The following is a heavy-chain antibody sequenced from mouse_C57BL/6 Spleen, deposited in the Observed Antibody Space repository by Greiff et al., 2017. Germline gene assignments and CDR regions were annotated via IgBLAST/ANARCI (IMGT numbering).Heavy chain of an antibody. CDR1: GYTFTDYY. D-gene: IGHD3-2*02. CDR2: INPYNGGT. V-gene: IGHV1-19*01. CDR3: ARKGTAQATSGFAY. Sequence: EVQLQQSGPVLVKPGASVKMSCKASGYTFTDYYMNWVKQSHGKSLEWIGVINPYNGGTSYNQKFKGKATLTVDKSSSTAYMELNSLTSEDSAVYYCARKGTAQATSGFAYWGQGTLVTVSA. J-gene: IGHJ3*01.